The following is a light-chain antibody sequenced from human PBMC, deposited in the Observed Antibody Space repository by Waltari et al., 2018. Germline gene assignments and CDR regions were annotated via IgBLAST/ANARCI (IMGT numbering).Light chain of an antibody. CDR3: QTWDSSTVL. V-gene: IGLV3-1*01. Sequence: DLTQPPSVSVSPGQTASITCSGEKLGDKYVSWYQQKPGQSPVLVIHQDDKRPAGIHDRFWASNSGNTATLTIGGTQAVDEADYYCQTWDSSTVLFGGGTKVTVL. CDR2: QDD. J-gene: IGLJ2*01. CDR1: KLGDKY.